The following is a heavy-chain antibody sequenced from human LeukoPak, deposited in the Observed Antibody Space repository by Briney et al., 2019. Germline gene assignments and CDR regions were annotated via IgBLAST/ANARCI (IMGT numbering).Heavy chain of an antibody. CDR2: IYYSGST. D-gene: IGHD2-15*01. CDR3: ARGYCSGGSCYGP. V-gene: IGHV4-59*01. CDR1: GGSISSYY. J-gene: IGHJ5*02. Sequence: KPSETLSLTCTVSGGSISSYYWSWIRQPPGKGLEWSGSIYYSGSTNFNPSLKSRVTISVDTSKNQFSLKLSSVTAADTAVYYCARGYCSGGSCYGPWGQGTLVTVSS.